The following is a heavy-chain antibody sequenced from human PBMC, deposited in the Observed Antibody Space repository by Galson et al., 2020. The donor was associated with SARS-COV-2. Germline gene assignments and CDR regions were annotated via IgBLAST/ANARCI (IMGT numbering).Heavy chain of an antibody. J-gene: IGHJ6*02. CDR1: GFTFSPYG. Sequence: GGSLRLSCAGSGFTFSPYGMHWVRQAPGKGLEWVAVIWYDASNKYYADSVKGRFTISRDNSKNTLYLQMNSLRAEDTAVYYCARDGQWLVPNAVDVWGQGTTVTVSS. CDR3: ARDGQWLVPNAVDV. CDR2: IWYDASNK. D-gene: IGHD5-12*01. V-gene: IGHV3-33*01.